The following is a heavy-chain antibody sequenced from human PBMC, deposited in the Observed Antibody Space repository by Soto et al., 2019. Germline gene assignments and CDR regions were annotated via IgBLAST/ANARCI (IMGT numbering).Heavy chain of an antibody. D-gene: IGHD2-15*01. V-gene: IGHV3-23*01. J-gene: IGHJ5*02. CDR2: KNGVDGTT. CDR1: GFTFGNYA. CDR3: PIDRGPFCSGCISYSLSCFDP. Sequence: PGGSLRLSCVGSGFTFGNYAMSWVRQAPGKGLAWVSSKNGVDGTTDYADTEKGRFTIARDNLKNTLYLHMNTLRAEDTAVFYSPIDRGPFCSGCISYSLSCFDPWGQGTQVTVSS.